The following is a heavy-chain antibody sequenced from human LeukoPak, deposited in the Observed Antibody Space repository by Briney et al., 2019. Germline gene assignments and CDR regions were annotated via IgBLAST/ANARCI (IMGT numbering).Heavy chain of an antibody. J-gene: IGHJ6*02. CDR1: GFTFSTYG. CDR2: IWYDGSNK. CDR3: AKDLRPRSRRPYYYGMDV. V-gene: IGHV3-30*02. D-gene: IGHD1-1*01. Sequence: PGGSLRLSCAASGFTFSTYGMHWVRQAPGKGLEWVALIWYDGSNKYSTDSVRGRFTISRDNSKNTLYLQMNSLGAEDTAVYYCAKDLRPRSRRPYYYGMDVWGQGTTVTVSS.